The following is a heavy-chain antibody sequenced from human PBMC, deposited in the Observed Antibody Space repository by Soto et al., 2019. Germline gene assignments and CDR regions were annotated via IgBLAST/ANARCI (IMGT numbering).Heavy chain of an antibody. J-gene: IGHJ4*02. V-gene: IGHV4-39*07. CDR1: GGSISSSSYY. D-gene: IGHD3-3*01. CDR3: VRSVILSGGSYKGLIRLHYFDT. Sequence: SETLSLTCTVSGGSISSSSYYWGWIRQPPGKGLEWIGSIYYSGSTYYNPSLKSRVTLSLDESKNEFSLNMDSVTAADTAIYYCVRSVILSGGSYKGLIRLHYFDTWGPGTLVTVSS. CDR2: IYYSGST.